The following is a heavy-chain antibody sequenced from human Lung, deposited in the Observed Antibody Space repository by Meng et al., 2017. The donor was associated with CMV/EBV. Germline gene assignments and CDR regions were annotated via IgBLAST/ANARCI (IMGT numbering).Heavy chain of an antibody. CDR3: ATVLTLGERSD. Sequence: GESLKISCTASGFTFSTYAMSWVRQAPGKGLEWVSGISGSGVSTYYADSVKGRFTISRDNSKNTLYLQMNSLRAEDTAIYYCATVLTLGERSDWGHGTLVTVSS. CDR1: GFTFSTYA. J-gene: IGHJ4*01. V-gene: IGHV3-23*01. D-gene: IGHD3-16*01. CDR2: ISGSGVST.